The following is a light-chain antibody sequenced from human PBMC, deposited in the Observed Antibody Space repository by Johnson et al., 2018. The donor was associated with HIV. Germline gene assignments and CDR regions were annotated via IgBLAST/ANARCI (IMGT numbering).Light chain of an antibody. J-gene: IGLJ1*01. Sequence: QPVLTQPPSVSGAPGQRVTISCTGSSSNIGAGYDVHWYQQFPGTAPKLLIYGNDNRPSGVPERFSGSKSGPSASLAITGLQAEDEADYYCGTWDSSLSAYVFGTGTEVTVL. CDR3: GTWDSSLSAYV. V-gene: IGLV1-40*01. CDR2: GND. CDR1: SSNIGAGYD.